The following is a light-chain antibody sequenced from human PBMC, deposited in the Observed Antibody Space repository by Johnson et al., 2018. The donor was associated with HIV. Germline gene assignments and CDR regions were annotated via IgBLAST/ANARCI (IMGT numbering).Light chain of an antibody. V-gene: IGLV1-51*02. Sequence: QSVLTQPPSVSAAPGQEVTISCSGSSSNIGNTYVSWYQQLPGTAPKLLIYENSKRPSGIPDRFSGSKSGTSATLGITVLQTGDEADYYCGTWDSSQVLFRTGTKVTVL. CDR3: GTWDSSQVL. CDR1: SSNIGNTY. J-gene: IGLJ1*01. CDR2: ENS.